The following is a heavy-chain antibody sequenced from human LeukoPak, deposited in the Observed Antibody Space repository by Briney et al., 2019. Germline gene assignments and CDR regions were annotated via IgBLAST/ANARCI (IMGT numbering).Heavy chain of an antibody. Sequence: GASVKVSCKASGYTFTGYYMHWVRQAPGQGLEWMGWINPNSGGTNYARKFQGRVTMTRDTSISTAYMELSRLRSDDTAVYYCARELASSGRDYWGQGTLVTVSS. CDR3: ARELASSGRDY. CDR1: GYTFTGYY. CDR2: INPNSGGT. D-gene: IGHD3-22*01. V-gene: IGHV1-2*02. J-gene: IGHJ4*02.